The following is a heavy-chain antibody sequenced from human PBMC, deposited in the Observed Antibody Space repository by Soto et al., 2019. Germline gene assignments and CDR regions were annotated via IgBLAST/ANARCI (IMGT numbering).Heavy chain of an antibody. Sequence: QVQLQQWGAGLLKPSETLSLTCAVYGGSFSGYYWSWIRQPPGKGLEWIGEINHSGSTNYNPSLKSRVTISVDTSKNQFSLKLSSVTAADTAVYYCAREGEAAAPKADSGAFDIWGQGTMVTVSS. J-gene: IGHJ3*02. D-gene: IGHD2-2*01. CDR1: GGSFSGYY. CDR2: INHSGST. CDR3: AREGEAAAPKADSGAFDI. V-gene: IGHV4-34*01.